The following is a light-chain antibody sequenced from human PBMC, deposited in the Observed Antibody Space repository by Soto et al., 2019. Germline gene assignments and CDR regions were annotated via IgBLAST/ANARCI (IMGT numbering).Light chain of an antibody. CDR3: SSYTSSSTLVV. Sequence: QSALTQPASVSGSPGQSITISCTGTSSDVGAYNYVSWYQQPPGKAPKLMIYEVWNRPSGVSTRFSGSKSGNTASLTISGLQAEDEADYYCSSYTSSSTLVVFGGGTKLTVL. CDR2: EVW. V-gene: IGLV2-14*01. CDR1: SSDVGAYNY. J-gene: IGLJ2*01.